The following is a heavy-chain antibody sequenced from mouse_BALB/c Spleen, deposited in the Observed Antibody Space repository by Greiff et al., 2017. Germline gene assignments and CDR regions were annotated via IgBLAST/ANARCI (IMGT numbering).Heavy chain of an antibody. CDR1: GYTFTSYW. D-gene: IGHD2-1*01. CDR2: INPSTGYT. CDR3: ARSRGNHFGY. J-gene: IGHJ2*01. V-gene: IGHV1-7*01. Sequence: VQLQQSGAELAKPGASVKMSCKASGYTFTSYWMHWVKQRPGQGLEWIGYINPSTGYTEYNQKFKDKATLTADKSSSTAYMQLSSLTSEDSAVYYCARSRGNHFGYWGQGTTLTVSS.